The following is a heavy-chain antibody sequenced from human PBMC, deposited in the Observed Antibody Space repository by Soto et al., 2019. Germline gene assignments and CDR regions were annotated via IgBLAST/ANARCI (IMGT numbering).Heavy chain of an antibody. CDR1: EFTLSSYE. CDR3: TRERVGSGYFLDC. CDR2: ISGSGSAI. V-gene: IGHV3-48*03. D-gene: IGHD3-22*01. J-gene: IGHJ4*02. Sequence: GGSLRLSCAASEFTLSSYEMHWVRQAPGKGLEWLSYISGSGSAIYYADSVKGRFTVSRDNAKESLYLQMNSLRAGDTAVYYCTRERVGSGYFLDCWGQGARGTVS.